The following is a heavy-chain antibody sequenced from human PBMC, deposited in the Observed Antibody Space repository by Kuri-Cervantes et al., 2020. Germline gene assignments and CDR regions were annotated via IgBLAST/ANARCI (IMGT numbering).Heavy chain of an antibody. V-gene: IGHV4-31*03. Sequence: SETLSLTCTVSGGSISSGGYYWSWIRQHPGKGLEWIGYIYYSGSTYYNPSLKSRVTISVDTSKNQFSLKLSSVTAADTAVYYCARDLRTSYNWNDVYYYCYGMDVWGQGTTVTVSS. CDR1: GGSISSGGYY. CDR3: ARDLRTSYNWNDVYYYCYGMDV. D-gene: IGHD1-20*01. J-gene: IGHJ6*02. CDR2: IYYSGST.